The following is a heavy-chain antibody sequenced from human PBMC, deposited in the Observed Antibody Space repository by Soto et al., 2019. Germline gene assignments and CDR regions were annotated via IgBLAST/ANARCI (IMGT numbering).Heavy chain of an antibody. CDR2: INAGNGNT. V-gene: IGHV1-3*01. J-gene: IGHJ6*03. CDR3: ARVRSYCSGGSCYYYYYYMDV. CDR1: GYTFTSYA. Sequence: ASVKVACNASGYTFTSYAMHWVRQAPGQRLEWMGWINAGNGNTKYSQKFQGRVTITRDTSASTAYMELSSLKSEDTAVYYCARVRSYCSGGSCYYYYYYMDVWGKGTTVTVSS. D-gene: IGHD2-15*01.